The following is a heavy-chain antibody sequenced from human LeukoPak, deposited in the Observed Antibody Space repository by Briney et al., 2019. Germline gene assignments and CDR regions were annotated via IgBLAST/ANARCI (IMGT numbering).Heavy chain of an antibody. CDR1: GFPINSGYY. CDR2: VYHTGST. Sequence: PSETLSLTCGVSGFPINSGYYWGWIRQPPGKGLEWIGSVYHTGSTYYNPSLKSRVTMSMDTSKNQFSLKLNSVTAADTAVYFCARDGHPSYSNYGPIWFDPWGQGTLVTVSS. V-gene: IGHV4-38-2*01. CDR3: ARDGHPSYSNYGPIWFDP. D-gene: IGHD4-11*01. J-gene: IGHJ5*02.